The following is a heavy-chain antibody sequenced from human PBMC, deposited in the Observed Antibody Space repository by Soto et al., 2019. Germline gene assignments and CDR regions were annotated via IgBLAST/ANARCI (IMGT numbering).Heavy chain of an antibody. V-gene: IGHV3-23*01. J-gene: IGHJ4*02. D-gene: IGHD3-10*01. CDR1: GFTFSNYA. CDR3: AKAASGSGTYFDY. Sequence: EVQLLESGGGLVQPGGSLRLSCAASGFTFSNYAMSWVRQAPGKGLEWVSGIIGSGGSTYFADSVKGRFTISRDNSKNTLYPEMNSLRGDDTATYFCAKAASGSGTYFDYWGQGTLVTVSS. CDR2: IIGSGGST.